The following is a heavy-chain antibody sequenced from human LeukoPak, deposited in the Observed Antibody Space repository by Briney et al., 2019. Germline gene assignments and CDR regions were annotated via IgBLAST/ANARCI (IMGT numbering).Heavy chain of an antibody. CDR2: IRSDGINK. Sequence: GGSLRLSCAASGFTFSNYGMHWVRQAPGKGLEWVAFIRSDGINKNYADSVKGRFTISRDNSKNTLYLQMNSLRTEDTAVYYCAKERSDDYWGQGTLVIVSS. CDR3: AKERSDDY. J-gene: IGHJ4*02. V-gene: IGHV3-30*02. CDR1: GFTFSNYG.